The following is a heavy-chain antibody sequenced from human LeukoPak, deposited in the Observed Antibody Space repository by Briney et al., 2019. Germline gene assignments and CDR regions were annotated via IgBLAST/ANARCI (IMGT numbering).Heavy chain of an antibody. V-gene: IGHV3-74*01. J-gene: IGHJ4*02. CDR2: INADGRNT. CDR1: GLTLDSYW. D-gene: IGHD6-19*01. Sequence: GGSLRLFCAASGLTLDSYWMHWVRLAPGKGLEWVSRINADGRNTPYADSVKGRFTISRDNAKNTLYLQMSSLRAEDTAVYYCARGSSSGWPDYFDYWGRGTLVAVSS. CDR3: ARGSSSGWPDYFDY.